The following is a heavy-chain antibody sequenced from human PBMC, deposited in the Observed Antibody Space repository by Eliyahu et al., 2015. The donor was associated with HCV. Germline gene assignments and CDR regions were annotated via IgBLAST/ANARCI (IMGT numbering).Heavy chain of an antibody. CDR2: INHSGST. CDR1: GGSFSGYY. J-gene: IGHJ5*02. D-gene: IGHD3-16*02. CDR3: AIIPGGDYVWGSYRWNWFDP. V-gene: IGHV4-34*01. Sequence: QVQLQQWGAGLLKPSETLSLTCAVYGGSFSGYYWSWIRQPPGKGLEWIGEINHSGSTNYNPSLKSRVTISVXTSKNQFSLKLSSVTAADTAVYYCAIIPGGDYVWGSYRWNWFDPWGQGTLVTVSS.